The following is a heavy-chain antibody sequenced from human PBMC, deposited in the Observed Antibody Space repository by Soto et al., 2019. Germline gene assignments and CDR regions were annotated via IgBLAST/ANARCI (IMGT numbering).Heavy chain of an antibody. CDR2: ISGSGDST. CDR3: ARRGSGSYYDY. CDR1: GFTFSSYA. D-gene: IGHD1-26*01. J-gene: IGHJ4*02. V-gene: IGHV3-23*01. Sequence: EVQLLESGGGLVQPGGSLRLSCAASGFTFSSYARRGVRQAPVKGLEWVSAISGSGDSTYYADSVKGRFTISRDNSKNTLYLQMNSLRAEDTAVYYCARRGSGSYYDYWGQGTLVTVSS.